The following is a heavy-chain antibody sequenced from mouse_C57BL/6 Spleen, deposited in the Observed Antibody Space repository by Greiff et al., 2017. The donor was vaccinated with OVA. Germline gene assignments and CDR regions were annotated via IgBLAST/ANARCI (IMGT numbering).Heavy chain of an antibody. CDR1: GFTFSSYG. CDR3: ARQAARKDFDY. V-gene: IGHV5-6*01. D-gene: IGHD6-1*01. J-gene: IGHJ2*01. CDR2: ISSGGSYT. Sequence: EVQVVESGGDLVKPGGSLKLSCAASGFTFSSYGMSWVRQTPDKRLEWVATISSGGSYTYYPDSVKGRFTISRDNAKNTLYLQMSSLKSEDTAMYYCARQAARKDFDYWGQGTTLTVSS.